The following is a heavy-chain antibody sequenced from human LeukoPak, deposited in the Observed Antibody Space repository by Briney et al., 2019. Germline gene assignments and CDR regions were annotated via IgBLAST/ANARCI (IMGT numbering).Heavy chain of an antibody. CDR2: ISAYNGNT. Sequence: ASVKVSCKASGYTFTSYGISWVRQAPGQGLEWMGWISAYNGNTNYAQKLQGRVTMTTDTSTSTAYMELRSMRSDDTAVYYCARDYYDSSGYYFDYWGQGTLVTVSS. CDR1: GYTFTSYG. J-gene: IGHJ4*02. V-gene: IGHV1-18*01. CDR3: ARDYYDSSGYYFDY. D-gene: IGHD3-22*01.